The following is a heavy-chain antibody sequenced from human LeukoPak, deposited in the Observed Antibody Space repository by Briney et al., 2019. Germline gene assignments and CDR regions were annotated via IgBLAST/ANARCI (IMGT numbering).Heavy chain of an antibody. CDR2: INHSGST. D-gene: IGHD2-2*01. V-gene: IGHV4-34*01. Sequence: SETLSLTWAVYGGSFSGYYWSWIRQPPGKGLEWIGEINHSGSTNYNPSLKSRVTISVDTSKNQFSLKLSSVTAADTAVYYCARARSTSHSHWGQGTLVTVSS. CDR3: ARARSTSHSH. CDR1: GGSFSGYY. J-gene: IGHJ4*02.